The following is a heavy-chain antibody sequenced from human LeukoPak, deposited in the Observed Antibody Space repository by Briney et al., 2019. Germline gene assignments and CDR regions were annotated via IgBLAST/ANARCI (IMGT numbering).Heavy chain of an antibody. D-gene: IGHD4-17*01. J-gene: IGHJ6*02. CDR1: GFTFSNYG. CDR2: VAFDGSNE. CDR3: ARVGVAVTTSSFYYGMDV. V-gene: IGHV3-33*05. Sequence: GRSLRLSCAASGFTFSNYGMHWVRQGPGKGLEWVAVVAFDGSNEYYADSVKGRFTISRDNSKNTLYLQMNSLRAEDTAVYYCARVGVAVTTSSFYYGMDVWGQGTTVAVSS.